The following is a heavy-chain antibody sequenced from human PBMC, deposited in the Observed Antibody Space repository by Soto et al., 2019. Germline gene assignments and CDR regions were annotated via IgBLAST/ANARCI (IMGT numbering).Heavy chain of an antibody. J-gene: IGHJ3*01. CDR1: WISLTTSGVG. CDR2: IYWKDDK. CDR3: ARGLATLTVFAFDF. V-gene: IGHV2-5*01. Sequence: QITLKGSGRTLVKPTQTLTLTCTLSWISLTTSGVGLGWIRQTPGKALEWLALIYWKDDKHYNPSLKTRLTITKDTSKNQEVLTMTKMDPVDTATYSWARGLATLTVFAFDFWDQGTVVIGSS. D-gene: IGHD6-6*01.